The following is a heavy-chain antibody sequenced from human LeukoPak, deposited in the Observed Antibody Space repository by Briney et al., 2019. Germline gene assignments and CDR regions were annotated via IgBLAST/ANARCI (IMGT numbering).Heavy chain of an antibody. V-gene: IGHV3-7*05. Sequence: GGSLRLSCADSGFLFSNSWMAWVRQAPGRGLEWLANINQDGSAKTCVDSVKGRFTISRDNAKNALYLQMNSLRAEDTAVYYCARDVWNYFDYWGQGTLVTVSS. CDR1: GFLFSNSW. D-gene: IGHD2-21*01. CDR3: ARDVWNYFDY. CDR2: INQDGSAK. J-gene: IGHJ4*02.